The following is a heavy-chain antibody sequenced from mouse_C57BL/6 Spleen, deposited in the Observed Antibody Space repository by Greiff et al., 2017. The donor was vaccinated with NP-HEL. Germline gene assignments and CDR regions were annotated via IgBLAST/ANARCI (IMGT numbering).Heavy chain of an antibody. J-gene: IGHJ3*01. D-gene: IGHD4-1*01. Sequence: VQLQQPGAELVKPGASVKLSCKASGYTFTSSWMHWVKQRPGQGLEWIGMIHPNSGSTNYNEKFKSKATLTVDKSSSTAYMQLSSLTSEDSAVYYCAREVTELGLFAYWGQGTLVTVSA. V-gene: IGHV1-64*01. CDR3: AREVTELGLFAY. CDR1: GYTFTSSW. CDR2: IHPNSGST.